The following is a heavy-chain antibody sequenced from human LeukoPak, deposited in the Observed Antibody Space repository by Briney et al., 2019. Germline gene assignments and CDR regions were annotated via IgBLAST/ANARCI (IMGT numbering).Heavy chain of an antibody. CDR3: ATPAAGPGAEYSLY. J-gene: IGHJ1*01. D-gene: IGHD6-13*01. Sequence: GGSLRLSCAASGFTVSSNYMNWVRQAPGKGLEWVSSIDFTSRYIYNADSVKGRFTTSRDNAKNSLDLQMNSLKVEDTAVYYCATPAAGPGAEYSLYWGQGTLVIVSS. CDR2: IDFTSRYI. CDR1: GFTVSSNY. V-gene: IGHV3-21*01.